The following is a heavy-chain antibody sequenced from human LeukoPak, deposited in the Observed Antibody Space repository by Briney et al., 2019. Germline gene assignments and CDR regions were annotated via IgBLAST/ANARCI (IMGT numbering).Heavy chain of an antibody. Sequence: PGGSLRLSCAASGFTFSSYEMNWVRQAPGKGLEWVSYISSSGSTIYYADSVKGRFTISRDNAKNSLYLQMNSLRAEDTAVYYCARWHPVTQIYYYYYMDVWGKGTTVTVSS. J-gene: IGHJ6*03. V-gene: IGHV3-48*03. CDR1: GFTFSSYE. CDR2: ISSSGSTI. CDR3: ARWHPVTQIYYYYYMDV. D-gene: IGHD4-17*01.